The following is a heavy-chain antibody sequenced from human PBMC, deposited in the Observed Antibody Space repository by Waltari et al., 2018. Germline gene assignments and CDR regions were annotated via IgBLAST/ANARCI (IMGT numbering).Heavy chain of an antibody. CDR2: TGGDGINK. CDR3: ARKAGSGYPYGPFYYDN. CDR1: GFNFNIYG. D-gene: IGHD5-12*01. Sequence: QVFLVESGGGVVQPGDSLRLSCVSSGFNFNIYGMHLVRQAPGKGLEWVAFTGGDGINKHYADAVKGRFTISRDNIKNTVFLQLNSRRADDTAVYFCARKAGSGYPYGPFYYDNWGQGTLVTVSS. J-gene: IGHJ4*02. V-gene: IGHV3-33*01.